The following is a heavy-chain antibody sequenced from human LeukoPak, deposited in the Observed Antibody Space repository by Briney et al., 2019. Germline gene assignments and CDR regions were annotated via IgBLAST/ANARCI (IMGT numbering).Heavy chain of an antibody. J-gene: IGHJ4*02. D-gene: IGHD4-17*01. CDR1: GFTFSGSA. Sequence: PGGSLRLSCAASGFTFSGSAMHWVRQASGKGLEWVGHIKSKANSYATAYAASVKGRFTISRDDSKNTAYLQMNSLKTEDTAVYYCMSPMTTVPSRDYWGQGTLVTVSS. CDR3: MSPMTTVPSRDY. CDR2: IKSKANSYAT. V-gene: IGHV3-73*01.